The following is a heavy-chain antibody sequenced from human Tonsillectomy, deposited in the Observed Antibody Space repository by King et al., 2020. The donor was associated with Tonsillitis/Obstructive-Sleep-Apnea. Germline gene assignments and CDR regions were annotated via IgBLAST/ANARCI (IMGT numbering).Heavy chain of an antibody. CDR2: INHSGST. Sequence: VQLQQWGAGLLKPSETLSLTCAVYGGSFSGYYWSWIRQPPGKGLEWIGEINHSGSTNYNPSLKSRVTISVDTSKNPFSLKLSSVTAADTAVYYCARDPWGAVAVLDYWGQGTLVTVSS. D-gene: IGHD6-19*01. CDR3: ARDPWGAVAVLDY. J-gene: IGHJ4*02. CDR1: GGSFSGYY. V-gene: IGHV4-34*01.